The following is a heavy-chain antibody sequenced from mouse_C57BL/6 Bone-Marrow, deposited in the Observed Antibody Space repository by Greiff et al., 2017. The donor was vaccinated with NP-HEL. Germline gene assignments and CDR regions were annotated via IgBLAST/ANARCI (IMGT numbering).Heavy chain of an antibody. V-gene: IGHV1-64*01. CDR2: IHPNSGST. CDR1: GYTFTSYW. Sequence: QVQLQQPGAELVKPGASVKLSCKASGYTFTSYWMHWVKQRPGQGLEWIGMIHPNSGSTNYNEKFKSKATLTVDKSSSTAYMQLSSLTSEDSAVYYSAREAFSYYDGSCYPYWYFDVWGTGTTVTVSS. D-gene: IGHD1-1*01. J-gene: IGHJ1*03. CDR3: AREAFSYYDGSCYPYWYFDV.